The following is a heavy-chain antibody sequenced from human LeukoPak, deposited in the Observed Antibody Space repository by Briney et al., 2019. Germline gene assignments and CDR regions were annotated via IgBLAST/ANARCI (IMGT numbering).Heavy chain of an antibody. J-gene: IGHJ4*02. V-gene: IGHV4-59*01. D-gene: IGHD3-22*01. CDR1: GGSISSYY. Sequence: SETLSLTCTVSGGSISSYYWSWIRQPPGKGLVWIGYIYYSGSTNYNPSLKSRVTISVDTSKNQFSLKLSSVTAADTAVYYCARGGGPYYYDSSGYYCDYWGQGTLVTVSS. CDR3: ARGGGPYYYDSSGYYCDY. CDR2: IYYSGST.